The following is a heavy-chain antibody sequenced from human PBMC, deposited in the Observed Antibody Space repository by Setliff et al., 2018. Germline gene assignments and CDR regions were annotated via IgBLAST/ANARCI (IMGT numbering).Heavy chain of an antibody. CDR3: AKSIVATIACDY. D-gene: IGHD5-12*01. V-gene: IGHV3-23*01. J-gene: IGHJ4*02. CDR2: ISGSGVST. CDR1: GLSYTNDW. Sequence: LSLSCTASGLSYTNDWVSWVRQAPGKGLEWVSAISGSGVSTYYADSVKGRFTISRDNSKNTLYLQMNSLRAEDTAIYYCAKSIVATIACDYWGQGTLVTVSS.